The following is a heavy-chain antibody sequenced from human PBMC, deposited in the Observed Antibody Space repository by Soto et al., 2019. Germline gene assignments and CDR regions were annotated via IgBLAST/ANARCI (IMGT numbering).Heavy chain of an antibody. Sequence: SETLSLTCTVSGDSISSYYWTWIRQPPGKGLEYIGYIYYSGRTYYNPSLKSRVTISVDTSKNQFSLKLSSVTAADTAVYYCARGHLGITTTGTWYDFDYWGQGTLVTVSS. CDR3: ARGHLGITTTGTWYDFDY. V-gene: IGHV4-59*01. J-gene: IGHJ4*02. D-gene: IGHD2-15*01. CDR1: GDSISSYY. CDR2: IYYSGRT.